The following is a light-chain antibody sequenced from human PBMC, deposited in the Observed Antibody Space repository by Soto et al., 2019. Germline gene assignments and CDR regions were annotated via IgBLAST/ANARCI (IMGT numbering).Light chain of an antibody. CDR2: DAS. CDR3: LQHNSDSWT. Sequence: DIHVTQSPSSLSASVGGRVTITCRASQGIRNDLVWYQQKPGKAPKRLIYDASSLQSGVPSRFSGSGSGTEFTLTISSLQPEDFETYYCLQHNSDSWTFGQGTKVDIK. CDR1: QGIRND. J-gene: IGKJ1*01. V-gene: IGKV1-17*01.